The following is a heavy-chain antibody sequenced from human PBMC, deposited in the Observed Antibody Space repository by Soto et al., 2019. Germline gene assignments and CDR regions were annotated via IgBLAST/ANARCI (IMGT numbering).Heavy chain of an antibody. D-gene: IGHD3-3*01. CDR3: ARERSTDFGLDV. V-gene: IGHV3-23*01. J-gene: IGHJ6*02. CDR2: ISDGGERT. CDR1: GFTFSDYV. Sequence: EVLLLESGGDSVQPGGSLRLSCVAAGFTFSDYVMSWVRQVPGKGLEWVSSISDGGERTDYRGSVRGRFTISRDNARFTLHLQMNSLRVDDTATYFCARERSTDFGLDVWGQGTTVTVSS.